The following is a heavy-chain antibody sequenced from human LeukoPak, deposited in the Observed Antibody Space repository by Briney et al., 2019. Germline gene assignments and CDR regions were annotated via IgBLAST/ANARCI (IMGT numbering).Heavy chain of an antibody. D-gene: IGHD4-17*01. Sequence: PSETLSLTCTVSGASISNSNYYWGCFRQPPGKGLEWIGSVYYGGSIYYHPSLKSRVTVSVDTSKNQFSLKLSSVTAADTAVYYCARGPTYGDSAFGFSWGQGTLVNVSS. CDR2: VYYGGSI. CDR1: GASISNSNYY. J-gene: IGHJ5*02. CDR3: ARGPTYGDSAFGFS. V-gene: IGHV4-39*07.